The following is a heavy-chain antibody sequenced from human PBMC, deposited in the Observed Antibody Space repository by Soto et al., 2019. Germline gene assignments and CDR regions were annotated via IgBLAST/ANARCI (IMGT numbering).Heavy chain of an antibody. CDR1: GFTFSSYA. J-gene: IGHJ6*02. V-gene: IGHV3-30-3*01. D-gene: IGHD4-17*01. CDR2: ISYDGSNK. Sequence: QVQLVESGGGVVQPGRSLRLSCAASGFTFSSYAMHWVRQAPGKGLEWVAVISYDGSNKYYADSVKGRFTISRDNSKNTLYLQMNSLSAEDTAVYYCARDRRRGWTTVTTRGSPGYYYYYGMDVWGQGTTVTVSS. CDR3: ARDRRRGWTTVTTRGSPGYYYYYGMDV.